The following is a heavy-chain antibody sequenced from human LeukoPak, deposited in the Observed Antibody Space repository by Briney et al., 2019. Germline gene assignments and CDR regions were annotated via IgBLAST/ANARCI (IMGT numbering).Heavy chain of an antibody. CDR1: GFTFSSYG. CDR3: AKDLGIAVAGTWY. V-gene: IGHV3-23*01. J-gene: IGHJ4*02. CDR2: ISGSGGST. Sequence: GGSLRLSCAASGFTFSSYGMSWVRQAPGKGLEWVSAISGSGGSTYYADSVKGRFTISRDNSKNTLYLQMNSLRAEDTAVYYCAKDLGIAVAGTWYWGQGTLVTVSS. D-gene: IGHD6-19*01.